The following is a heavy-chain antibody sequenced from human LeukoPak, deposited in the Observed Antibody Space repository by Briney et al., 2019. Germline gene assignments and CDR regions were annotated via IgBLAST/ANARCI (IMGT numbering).Heavy chain of an antibody. CDR2: ISYDGSNK. V-gene: IGHV3-30*18. Sequence: GGSLRLSCAASGFTFSSYGMHWVRQAPGKGLEWVAVISYDGSNKYYADSVRGRFTISIDNSKNTLYLQMNSLRAEDTAVFYCAKDDGLKNVFDNWGQGTLVTVSS. CDR3: AKDDGLKNVFDN. J-gene: IGHJ4*02. CDR1: GFTFSSYG. D-gene: IGHD1-1*01.